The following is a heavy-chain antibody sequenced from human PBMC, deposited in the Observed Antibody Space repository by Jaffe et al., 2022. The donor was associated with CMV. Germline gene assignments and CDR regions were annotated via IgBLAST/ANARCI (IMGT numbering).Heavy chain of an antibody. CDR3: ARDRTYYYGSGSYSGIGHYMDV. CDR1: GFTFSSYE. D-gene: IGHD3-10*01. J-gene: IGHJ6*03. V-gene: IGHV3-48*03. Sequence: EVQLVESGGGLVQPGGSLRLSCAASGFTFSSYEMNWVRQAPGKGLEWVSYISSSGSTIYYADSVKGRFTISRDNAKNSLYLQMNSLRAEDTAVYYCARDRTYYYGSGSYSGIGHYMDVWGKGTTVTVSS. CDR2: ISSSGSTI.